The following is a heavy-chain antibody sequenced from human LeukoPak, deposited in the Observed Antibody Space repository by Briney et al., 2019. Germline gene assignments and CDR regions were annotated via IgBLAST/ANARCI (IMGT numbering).Heavy chain of an antibody. D-gene: IGHD4-23*01. CDR2: IYYSGST. CDR3: ARGDYGGNSAGAFDI. V-gene: IGHV4-31*03. Sequence: SQTLSLTCTVSGGSISSGGYYWSWIRQHPGKGLEWIGYIYYSGSTCYNPSLKSRVTISVDTSKNQFSLKLSSVTAADTAVYYCARGDYGGNSAGAFDIWGQGTMVTASS. J-gene: IGHJ3*02. CDR1: GGSISSGGYY.